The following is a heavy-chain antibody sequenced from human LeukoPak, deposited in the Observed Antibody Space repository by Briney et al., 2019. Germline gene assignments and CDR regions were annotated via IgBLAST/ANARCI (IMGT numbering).Heavy chain of an antibody. CDR2: IYTSGST. CDR1: GGSISSGSYY. V-gene: IGHV4-61*02. J-gene: IGHJ4*02. CDR3: ARGPLYYYDSSGYFDY. D-gene: IGHD3-22*01. Sequence: SETLSLTCTVSGGSISSGSYYWSWIRQPAGKGLEWIGRIYTSGSTNYNPSLKSRVTISVDTSKNQFSLKLSSVTAADTAVYYCARGPLYYYDSSGYFDYWGQGTLVTVSS.